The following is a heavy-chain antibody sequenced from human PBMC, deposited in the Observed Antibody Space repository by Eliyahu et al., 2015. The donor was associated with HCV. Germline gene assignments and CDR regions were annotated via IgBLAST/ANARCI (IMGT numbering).Heavy chain of an antibody. J-gene: IGHJ4*02. CDR3: AREATGVGYYFDY. CDR1: GYTFTSYA. Sequence: QVQLVQSGAEVKKPGASVKVSCKASGYTFTSYAMHWVRQAPGQRLEWMGWINAGNGNTKYSQKFQGRVTITRDTSASTAYMELSSLRSEDTAVYYCAREATGVGYYFDYWGQGTLVTVSS. D-gene: IGHD5-24*01. V-gene: IGHV1-3*01. CDR2: INAGNGNT.